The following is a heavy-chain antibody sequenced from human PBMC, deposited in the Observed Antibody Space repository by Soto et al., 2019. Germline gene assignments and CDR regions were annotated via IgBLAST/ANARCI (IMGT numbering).Heavy chain of an antibody. J-gene: IGHJ4*02. CDR2: IKSKTDGGTT. V-gene: IGHV3-15*01. CDR3: TTLSGWYGPPSYFDY. Sequence: PGGSLRLSCEASGFPFDNYAMSWVRQAPGKGLEWVGRIKSKTDGGTTDYAAPVKGRFTISRDDSKNTLYLQMNSLKTEDTAVYYCTTLSGWYGPPSYFDYWGQGTLVTVSS. D-gene: IGHD6-19*01. CDR1: GFPFDNYA.